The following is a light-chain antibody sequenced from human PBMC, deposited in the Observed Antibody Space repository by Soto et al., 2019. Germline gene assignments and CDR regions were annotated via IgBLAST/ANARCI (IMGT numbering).Light chain of an antibody. V-gene: IGLV2-11*01. CDR1: SSDVGGYNY. CDR2: DVS. Sequence: QSALTQPRSVSGSPGQSVTISCTGTSSDVGGYNYVSWYQQHPDKAPKLVIYDVSKRPSGVPDRFSGSKSGNTASLTISGLQAEDEADYYCCSYAGSPDVFGTGTKLTVL. J-gene: IGLJ1*01. CDR3: CSYAGSPDV.